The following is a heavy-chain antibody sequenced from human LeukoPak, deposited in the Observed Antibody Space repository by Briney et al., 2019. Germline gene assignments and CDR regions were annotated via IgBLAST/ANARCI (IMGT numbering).Heavy chain of an antibody. CDR2: TYYSGNP. D-gene: IGHD1-14*01. CDR3: AKGGPEASAGLSWFDP. Sequence: SETLSLTCTVSGGSISNYYWYWMRQPPGKGLEWIAYTYYSGNPNYNPSLKSRATISVDTSKNQFSLKLSSVTAADTAVYYCAKGGPEASAGLSWFDPWGQGTLVTVSS. V-gene: IGHV4-59*01. J-gene: IGHJ5*02. CDR1: GGSISNYY.